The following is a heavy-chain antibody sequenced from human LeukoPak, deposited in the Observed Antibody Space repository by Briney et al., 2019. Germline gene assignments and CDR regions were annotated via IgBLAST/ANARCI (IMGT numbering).Heavy chain of an antibody. Sequence: TSETLSLTCTVSGGSISSYYWSWIRQPPGKGLEWIGYIYYSGSTNYNPSLKSRVTISVDTSKNQFSLKLSSVTAADTAVYYCARHHGTIFSSRNWFDPWGQGTLVTVSS. J-gene: IGHJ5*02. V-gene: IGHV4-59*08. D-gene: IGHD3-9*01. CDR1: GGSISSYY. CDR3: ARHHGTIFSSRNWFDP. CDR2: IYYSGST.